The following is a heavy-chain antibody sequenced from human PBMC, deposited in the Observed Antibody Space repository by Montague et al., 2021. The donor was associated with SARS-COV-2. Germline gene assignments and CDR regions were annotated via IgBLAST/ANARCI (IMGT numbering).Heavy chain of an antibody. CDR1: GFTFNNFA. CDR2: ISYDGSIK. J-gene: IGHJ6*02. D-gene: IGHD3-10*01. V-gene: IGHV3-30*18. CDR3: AKNRDIFWFGEGRDSMDV. Sequence: LSLSLSASGFTFNNFAMHWVRQAPGKGLEWVAVISYDGSIKYYADSLRGRFTISRDSSKKTLYLQMNSLSGEDTAVYYCAKNRDIFWFGEGRDSMDVWGQGTTVIVSS.